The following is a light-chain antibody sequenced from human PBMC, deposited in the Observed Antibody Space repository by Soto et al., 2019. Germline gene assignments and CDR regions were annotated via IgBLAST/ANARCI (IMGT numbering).Light chain of an antibody. CDR1: SSNIGSNY. J-gene: IGLJ2*01. CDR3: QSYDTGVSVV. V-gene: IGLV1-47*01. Sequence: QSVLTQPPSASGTPGQRVTISCSGSSSNIGSNYVYWYQQLPGTAPKLLIYRNNQRPSGVPDRFSGSKSGTSVSLAITGLQGEDEADYYCQSYDTGVSVVFGGGTQLTVL. CDR2: RNN.